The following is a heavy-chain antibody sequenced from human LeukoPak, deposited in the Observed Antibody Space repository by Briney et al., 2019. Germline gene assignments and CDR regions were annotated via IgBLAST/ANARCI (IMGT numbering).Heavy chain of an antibody. Sequence: PGRPLRLSCAASGFTFSSYGMHWVRQSPGKGLEWVAVISYDGTNSYCADSVKGRFSISRDNSRKTLYLQMNSLRPEDTAVYYCAKEGSGNRGDYFDYWGQGTLVTVSS. CDR1: GFTFSSYG. CDR3: AKEGSGNRGDYFDY. V-gene: IGHV3-30*18. J-gene: IGHJ4*02. CDR2: ISYDGTNS. D-gene: IGHD1-26*01.